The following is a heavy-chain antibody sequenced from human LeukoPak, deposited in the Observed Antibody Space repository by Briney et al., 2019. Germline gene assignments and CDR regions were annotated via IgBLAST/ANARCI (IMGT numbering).Heavy chain of an antibody. J-gene: IGHJ4*02. CDR2: INQSGST. Sequence: SETLSLTCAVYGGSFSDYDWSWIRQPPGKGLEWIGEINQSGSTNCAPSLQSRVSMSIDTSKSQFSLKLTSVTAADTAVYYCARSPYSTGWYVYWGQGTLVTVSS. D-gene: IGHD6-19*01. CDR1: GGSFSDYD. V-gene: IGHV4-34*01. CDR3: ARSPYSTGWYVY.